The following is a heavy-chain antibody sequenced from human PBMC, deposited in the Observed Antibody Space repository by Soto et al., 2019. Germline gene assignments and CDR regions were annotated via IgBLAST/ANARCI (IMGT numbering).Heavy chain of an antibody. J-gene: IGHJ4*02. CDR3: AREGDSGGPVALGY. D-gene: IGHD6-19*01. CDR1: GGSISNSNYY. V-gene: IGHV4-39*02. CDR2: IYYSGGT. Sequence: PSETLSLTCTVSGGSISNSNYYWGWIRQPPGKGLEWIGSIYYSGGTYYNPSLKRRLTMSVHRYRKQLSLKLKSVTAAYTAVYYCAREGDSGGPVALGYWGQGTLVTVSS.